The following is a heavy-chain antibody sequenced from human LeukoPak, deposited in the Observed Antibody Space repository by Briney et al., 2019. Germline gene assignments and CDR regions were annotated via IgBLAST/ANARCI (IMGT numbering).Heavy chain of an antibody. Sequence: KSSETLSLTCAVYGXSFSGYYWSWIRQPPGKGLEWIGEINHSGSTNYNPSLKSRVTISVDTSKNQFSLKLSSVTAADTAVYYCARGPRIAARPVWYFDLWGRGTLVTVSS. V-gene: IGHV4-34*01. CDR2: INHSGST. CDR3: ARGPRIAARPVWYFDL. J-gene: IGHJ2*01. D-gene: IGHD6-6*01. CDR1: GXSFSGYY.